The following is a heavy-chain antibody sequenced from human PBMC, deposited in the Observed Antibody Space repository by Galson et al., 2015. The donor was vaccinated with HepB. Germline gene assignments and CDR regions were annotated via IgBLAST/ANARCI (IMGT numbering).Heavy chain of an antibody. D-gene: IGHD4-17*01. CDR1: GYRFASHG. CDR2: ISVRNGDT. CDR3: AREGVYADYVGFAQYFGVDV. J-gene: IGHJ6*02. V-gene: IGHV1-18*04. Sequence: SVKVSCKASGYRFASHGISWVRQAPGQGLEWMGWISVRNGDTKYAQKVDDRILMTIDTSTNTVYMELRSLTSDDTAVYYCAREGVYADYVGFAQYFGVDVWGQGTTVIVSS.